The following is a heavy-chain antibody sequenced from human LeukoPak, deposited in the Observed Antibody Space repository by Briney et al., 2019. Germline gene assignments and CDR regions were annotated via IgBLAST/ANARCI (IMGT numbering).Heavy chain of an antibody. CDR1: GFTFSSYG. J-gene: IGHJ6*02. Sequence: GGSLRLSCAASGFTFSSYGMHWVRQAPGKGLEWVAVIWYDGSNKYYADSVKGRFTISRDNSKNTLYLQMNSLRAEDTAVYYCARDPAEYRDIVVVPADRIYYYYYGMDVWGQGTTVTVSS. V-gene: IGHV3-33*01. D-gene: IGHD2-2*01. CDR3: ARDPAEYRDIVVVPADRIYYYYYGMDV. CDR2: IWYDGSNK.